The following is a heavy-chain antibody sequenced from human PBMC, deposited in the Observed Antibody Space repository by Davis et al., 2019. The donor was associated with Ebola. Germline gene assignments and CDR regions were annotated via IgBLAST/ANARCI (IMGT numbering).Heavy chain of an antibody. V-gene: IGHV4-4*07. J-gene: IGHJ6*02. Sequence: PSETLSLTCTVSGGSISSYYWSWIRQPAGKGLEWIGRIYTTGSTNYNPSLKSRVTMSVDTSKNQFSLKRSSVTAADTAVYYCAREEDYYYHGLDVWGQGTTVTVSS. CDR2: IYTTGST. CDR1: GGSISSYY. D-gene: IGHD2-15*01. CDR3: AREEDYYYHGLDV.